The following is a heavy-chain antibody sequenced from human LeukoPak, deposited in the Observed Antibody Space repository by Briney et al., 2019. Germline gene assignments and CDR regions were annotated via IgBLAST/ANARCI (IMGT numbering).Heavy chain of an antibody. Sequence: KVSCKASGGTFSSYAISWVRQAPGQGLEWMGGIIPIFGTANYAQKFQGRVTITADESTSTAYMELSSLRSEDTAVYYCARDRDIVVVPAASPRGMDVWGQGTTVTVSS. CDR2: IIPIFGTA. D-gene: IGHD2-2*01. J-gene: IGHJ6*02. CDR3: ARDRDIVVVPAASPRGMDV. V-gene: IGHV1-69*01. CDR1: GGTFSSYA.